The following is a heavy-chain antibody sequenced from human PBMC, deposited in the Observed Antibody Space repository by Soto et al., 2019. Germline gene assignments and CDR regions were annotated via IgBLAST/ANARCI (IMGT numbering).Heavy chain of an antibody. CDR2: IRSKGDGGTT. V-gene: IGHV3-15*01. Sequence: VGSVRLSCAAYGLRFSKAWMSWVRQAPGKGLEWVGRIRSKGDGGTTGYVAPVKGRFTISRDDSKNTVYLQMNSLKTEDTAVYYCTNSADYNYGMDVWGQGTAVTVSS. CDR3: TNSADYNYGMDV. J-gene: IGHJ6*02. D-gene: IGHD3-10*01. CDR1: GLRFSKAW.